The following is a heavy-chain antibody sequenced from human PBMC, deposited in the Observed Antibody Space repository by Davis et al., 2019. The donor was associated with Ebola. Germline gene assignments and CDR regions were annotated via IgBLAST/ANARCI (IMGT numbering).Heavy chain of an antibody. Sequence: GESLKISCKGSGYSFTSYWIAWVRQMPGKGLEWMGIIYPGDSDTRYSPSFRGQVTISADKSFSTAYLQWSGLKASDTAMYYCARQEEWLNYYFDYWGQGTLVTVSS. D-gene: IGHD5-12*01. CDR2: IYPGDSDT. V-gene: IGHV5-51*01. J-gene: IGHJ4*02. CDR3: ARQEEWLNYYFDY. CDR1: GYSFTSYW.